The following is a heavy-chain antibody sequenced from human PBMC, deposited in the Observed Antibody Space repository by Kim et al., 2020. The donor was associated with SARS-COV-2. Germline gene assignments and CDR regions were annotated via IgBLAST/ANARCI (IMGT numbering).Heavy chain of an antibody. J-gene: IGHJ5*02. Sequence: SQTLSLTCAISGDSVSSNSAAWNWIRQSPSRGLEWLGRTYYRSKWYNDYAVSVKSRITINPDTSKNQFSLQLNSVTPEDTAVYYCAREGWIGSGSYLPSNWFDPWGQGTLVTVSS. CDR2: TYYRSKWYN. CDR3: AREGWIGSGSYLPSNWFDP. D-gene: IGHD3-10*01. V-gene: IGHV6-1*01. CDR1: GDSVSSNSAA.